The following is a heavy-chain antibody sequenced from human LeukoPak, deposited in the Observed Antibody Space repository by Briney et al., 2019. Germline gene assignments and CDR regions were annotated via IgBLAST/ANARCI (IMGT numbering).Heavy chain of an antibody. CDR3: AREFNWNYSY. CDR1: GFTFSSYA. Sequence: GGSLRLSCAASGFTFSSYAMHWVRQAPGKGLEWVAVISYDGSNKYYADSVKGRFTISRDNSKNTLYLQMNSLRAEDTAVYYCAREFNWNYSYWGQGTLVTVSS. V-gene: IGHV3-30*01. D-gene: IGHD1-7*01. CDR2: ISYDGSNK. J-gene: IGHJ4*02.